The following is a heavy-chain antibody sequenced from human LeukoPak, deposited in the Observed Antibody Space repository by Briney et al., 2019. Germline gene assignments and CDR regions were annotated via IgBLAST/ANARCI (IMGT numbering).Heavy chain of an antibody. Sequence: QPGGSLRLSCAASGFIVSSNYMTWVRQVPGKGLEWVSVIYSDDTTYYADSVKGRFTISRDNSKNTLYLQMNSLRAEDTAVYYCARGIAEIGSFYFDYWGQGTLVTVSS. CDR3: ARGIAEIGSFYFDY. J-gene: IGHJ4*02. CDR1: GFIVSSNY. CDR2: IYSDDTT. D-gene: IGHD6-6*01. V-gene: IGHV3-66*01.